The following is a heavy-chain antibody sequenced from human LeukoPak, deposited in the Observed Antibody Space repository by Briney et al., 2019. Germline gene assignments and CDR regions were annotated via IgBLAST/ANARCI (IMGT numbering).Heavy chain of an antibody. D-gene: IGHD6-13*01. CDR2: ISYDGSNK. J-gene: IGHJ4*02. CDR1: GFTFSSYG. Sequence: GGSPRLSRAASGFTFSSYGMHWVRQAPGKGLEWVAVISYDGSNKYYADSVKGRFTISRDNSKNTLYLQMNSLRAEDTAVYYCAKELRSGIAAAGTVDYWGQGTLVTVSS. CDR3: AKELRSGIAAAGTVDY. V-gene: IGHV3-30*18.